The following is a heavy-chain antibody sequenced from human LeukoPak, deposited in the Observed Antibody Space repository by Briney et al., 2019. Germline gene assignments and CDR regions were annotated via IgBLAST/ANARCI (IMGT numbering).Heavy chain of an antibody. CDR2: ISSSSSYI. CDR3: ARDIVRYCSSTSCQGSYYYYYMDV. CDR1: GFTFSSYS. D-gene: IGHD2-2*01. V-gene: IGHV3-21*01. Sequence: PGGSLRLSCAASGFTFSSYSMNWVRQAPGKGLEWVSSISSSSSYIHYADSVKGRFTISRDNAKNSLYLQMNSLRAEDTAVYYCARDIVRYCSSTSCQGSYYYYYMDVWGKGTTVTVSS. J-gene: IGHJ6*03.